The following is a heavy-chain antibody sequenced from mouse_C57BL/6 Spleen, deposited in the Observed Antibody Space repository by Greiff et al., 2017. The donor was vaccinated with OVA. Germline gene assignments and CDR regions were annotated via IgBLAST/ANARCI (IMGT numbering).Heavy chain of an antibody. CDR2: ILPGSGST. J-gene: IGHJ4*01. V-gene: IGHV1-9*01. CDR1: GYTFTGYW. D-gene: IGHD2-4*01. Sequence: VQLQQSGAELMKPGASVKLSCKATGYTFTGYWIEWVKQRPGHGLEWIGEILPGSGSTNSNEKFKGKATFPADTSSNTAYMQLSSLTTEDSAIEYCASRGDDYDGDAMDYWGQGTSVTVSS. CDR3: ASRGDDYDGDAMDY.